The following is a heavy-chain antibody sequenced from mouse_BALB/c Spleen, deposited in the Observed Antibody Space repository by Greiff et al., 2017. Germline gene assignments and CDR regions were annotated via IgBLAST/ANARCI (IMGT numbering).Heavy chain of an antibody. CDR2: IRLKSNNYAT. D-gene: IGHD4-1*01. J-gene: IGHJ3*01. CDR3: TREGAGTMTWFAY. V-gene: IGHV6-6*02. Sequence: EVKVVESGGGLVQPGGSMKLSCVASGFTFSNYWMNWVRQSPEKGLEWVAEIRLKSNNYATHYAESVKGRFTISRDDSKSSVYLQMNNLRAEDTGIYYCTREGAGTMTWFAYWGQGTLVTVSA. CDR1: GFTFSNYW.